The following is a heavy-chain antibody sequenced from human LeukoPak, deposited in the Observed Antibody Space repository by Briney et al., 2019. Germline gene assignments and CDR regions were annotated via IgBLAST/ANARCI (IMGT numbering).Heavy chain of an antibody. CDR3: AMKFSGDYYYMDV. CDR1: GVNFDIFG. D-gene: IGHD3-10*01. Sequence: PGGSLRLSCAASGVNFDIFGMSWVRQVPGKGLEWVSGITWSGGSTGYADFVKGRFTISRDNAKRNLYLQMNSLRVEDTALYYCAMKFSGDYYYMDVWGKGTTVIVSS. J-gene: IGHJ6*03. CDR2: ITWSGGST. V-gene: IGHV3-20*04.